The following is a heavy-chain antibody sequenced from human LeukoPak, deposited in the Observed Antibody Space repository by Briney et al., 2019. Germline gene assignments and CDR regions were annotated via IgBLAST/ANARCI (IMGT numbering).Heavy chain of an antibody. D-gene: IGHD6-19*01. V-gene: IGHV3-53*01. CDR3: AKGKYSSGGVPDY. CDR1: GFTVSSNY. CDR2: IYSGGST. Sequence: GGSLRLSCAASGFTVSSNYMSWVRQAPGKGLEWVSVIYSGGSTYYADSVKGRFTVSRDNSKNTLYLQINSLRGEDTAVYYCAKGKYSSGGVPDYWGQGTLVTVSS. J-gene: IGHJ4*02.